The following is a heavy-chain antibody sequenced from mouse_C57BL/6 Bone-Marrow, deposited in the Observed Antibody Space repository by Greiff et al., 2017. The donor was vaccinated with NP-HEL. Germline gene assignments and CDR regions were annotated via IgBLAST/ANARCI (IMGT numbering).Heavy chain of an antibody. J-gene: IGHJ4*01. D-gene: IGHD2-4*01. Sequence: QVQLKESGAELVRPGASVTLSCKASGYTFTDYEMHWVKQTPVHGLEWIGAIDPETGGTAYNQKFKGKAILTADKSSSTAYMERRSLTSEDSAVYYCTRESFRGKIYYDYDEGYYAMDYWGQGTSVTVSS. CDR2: IDPETGGT. CDR3: TRESFRGKIYYDYDEGYYAMDY. V-gene: IGHV1-15*01. CDR1: GYTFTDYE.